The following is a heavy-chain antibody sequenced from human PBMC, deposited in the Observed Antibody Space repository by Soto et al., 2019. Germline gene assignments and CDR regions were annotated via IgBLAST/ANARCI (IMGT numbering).Heavy chain of an antibody. CDR2: IYYSGST. CDR1: GGSISSGEYY. D-gene: IGHD4-17*01. Sequence: PSETLSLTCTVSGGSISSGEYYWSWIRQPPGKGLEWIGYIYYSGSTYYNPSLKSRVTISVDTSKNQFSLKLSSVTAADTAVYYCARDYGGTYFDYWGQGTLVTVSS. CDR3: ARDYGGTYFDY. V-gene: IGHV4-30-4*01. J-gene: IGHJ4*02.